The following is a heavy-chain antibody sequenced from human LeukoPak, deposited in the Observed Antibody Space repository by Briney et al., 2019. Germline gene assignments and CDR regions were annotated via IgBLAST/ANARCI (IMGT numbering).Heavy chain of an antibody. CDR3: ARGFSYCSSTSCSRPYYYYMDV. Sequence: ASVKVSCKASGYTFTSYGISWVRQAPGQGLEWMGWISAYNGNTNYAQKLQGRVTMTTDTSTSTAYMELSSLRSEDTAVYYCARGFSYCSSTSCSRPYYYYMDVWGKGTTVTVSS. CDR1: GYTFTSYG. D-gene: IGHD2-2*01. J-gene: IGHJ6*03. V-gene: IGHV1-18*01. CDR2: ISAYNGNT.